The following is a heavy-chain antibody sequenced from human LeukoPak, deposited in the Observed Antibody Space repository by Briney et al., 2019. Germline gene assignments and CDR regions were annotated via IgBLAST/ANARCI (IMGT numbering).Heavy chain of an antibody. CDR3: AREGSSSWYDY. V-gene: IGHV3-21*01. CDR2: ISSSGSYT. D-gene: IGHD6-13*01. J-gene: IGHJ4*02. CDR1: GFTFSSYS. Sequence: GSLRLSCAASGFTFSSYSMNWVRQAPGKGLEWVSSISSSGSYTYYADSVKGRFTISRDNAKNSLYLQMNSLRAEDTAVYYCAREGSSSWYDYWGQGTLVTVSS.